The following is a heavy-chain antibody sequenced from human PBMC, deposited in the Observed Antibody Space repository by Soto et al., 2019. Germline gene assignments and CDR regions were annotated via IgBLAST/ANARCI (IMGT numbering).Heavy chain of an antibody. D-gene: IGHD3-22*01. Sequence: QVQLVQSGAEVKKPGSSVKVSCKASGGTFSSYAISWVRQAPGQGLEWMGGIIPIFGTANYAQKFQGRVTITADESTSTVYMELSSLRSEDTAVYYCARGESGCYYDSSGYCWTVMDVWGQGTTVTVSS. CDR2: IIPIFGTA. V-gene: IGHV1-69*01. CDR3: ARGESGCYYDSSGYCWTVMDV. J-gene: IGHJ6*02. CDR1: GGTFSSYA.